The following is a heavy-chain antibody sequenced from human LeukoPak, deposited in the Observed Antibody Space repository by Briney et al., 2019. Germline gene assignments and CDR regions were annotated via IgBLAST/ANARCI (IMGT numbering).Heavy chain of an antibody. CDR3: ARARGLGYFDY. D-gene: IGHD3-10*01. J-gene: IGHJ4*02. Sequence: GGSLRLSCAASGFTFSSYAMHWVRQAPGKGLGYVSAISSNGGSTYYANSVKGRFTISRDNSKNTLYLQMGSLRAEDMAVYYCARARGLGYFDYWGQGTLVTVSS. CDR2: ISSNGGST. V-gene: IGHV3-64*01. CDR1: GFTFSSYA.